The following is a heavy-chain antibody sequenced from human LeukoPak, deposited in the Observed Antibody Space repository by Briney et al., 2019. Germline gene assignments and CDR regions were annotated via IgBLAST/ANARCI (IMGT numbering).Heavy chain of an antibody. V-gene: IGHV4-59*11. CDR3: ARSITMVREVPQPFDY. D-gene: IGHD3-10*01. J-gene: IGHJ4*02. CDR1: GGSISSHY. CDR2: IYYSGST. Sequence: PSETLSLTCTVSGGSISSHYWSWIRQPPGKGLEWIGYIYYSGSTNYNPSLKSRVTISVDTSKNQFSLKLSSVTAADTAVYYCARSITMVREVPQPFDYWGQGTLVTVSS.